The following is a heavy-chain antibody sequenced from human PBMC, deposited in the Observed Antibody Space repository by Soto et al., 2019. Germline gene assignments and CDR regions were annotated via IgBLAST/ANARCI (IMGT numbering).Heavy chain of an antibody. CDR2: INPGGGST. J-gene: IGHJ4*02. V-gene: IGHV1-46*01. D-gene: IGHD2-8*02. Sequence: ASVKVSCKASGYTFTTFYMHWVRQAPGQGLEWMGTINPGGGSTTYAQKFQGRVTMTRDTSTSTVYMELSSLRSEDTAVYYCARGIRSVGYDISNSFAYWGQGTLVTVSS. CDR1: GYTFTTFY. CDR3: ARGIRSVGYDISNSFAY.